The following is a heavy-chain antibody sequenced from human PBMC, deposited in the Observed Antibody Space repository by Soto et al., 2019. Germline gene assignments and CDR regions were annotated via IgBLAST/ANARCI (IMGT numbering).Heavy chain of an antibody. CDR2: ISYDGSDK. CDR3: ARDAHVVGATRPEN. CDR1: GFSFSSYG. Sequence: QVQLVESGGGVVQPGRSLRLSCAASGFSFSSYGMHWVRQAPGKGLEWVAVISYDGSDKYYADSVKGRFTISRDNSKNTLYLLMNSLRAEDTALYYCARDAHVVGATRPENWGQGTLVTVSS. V-gene: IGHV3-30*03. D-gene: IGHD1-26*01. J-gene: IGHJ4*02.